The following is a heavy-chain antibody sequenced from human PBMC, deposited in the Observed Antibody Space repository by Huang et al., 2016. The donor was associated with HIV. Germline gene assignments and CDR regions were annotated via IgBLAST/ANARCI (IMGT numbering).Heavy chain of an antibody. V-gene: IGHV3-30*02. J-gene: IGHJ4*02. CDR3: AKDLKDVSVWYGIYFDN. Sequence: QVQLEESGGGVVQPGGSLRLSCAASGFNFGIYGMHWVRQAPGKGLEWVAFIRANGNNDYYADSVKGRFTISRDNSKNMVFLDMNTLRVEDTGFYYCAKDLKDVSVWYGIYFDNWGQGTLVTVSS. D-gene: IGHD6-13*01. CDR1: GFNFGIYG. CDR2: IRANGNND.